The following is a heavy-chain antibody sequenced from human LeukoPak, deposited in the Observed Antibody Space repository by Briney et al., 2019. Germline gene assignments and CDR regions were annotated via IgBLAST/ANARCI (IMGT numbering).Heavy chain of an antibody. Sequence: SQTLSLTCAVSGGSISSTAYSWSWIRQPPGKGLEWIGYIYHSGSTYYNPSLKSRVTISVDTSKNQFSLKLSSVTAADTAVYYCASLYSSSWYRYFDYWGQGTLVTVSS. D-gene: IGHD6-13*01. J-gene: IGHJ4*02. V-gene: IGHV4-30-2*02. CDR1: GGSISSTAYS. CDR3: ASLYSSSWYRYFDY. CDR2: IYHSGST.